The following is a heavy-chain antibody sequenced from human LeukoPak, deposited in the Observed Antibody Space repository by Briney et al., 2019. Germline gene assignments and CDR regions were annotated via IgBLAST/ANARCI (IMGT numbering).Heavy chain of an antibody. V-gene: IGHV3-23*01. Sequence: GGSLRLSCAASGFSFSSYSMSWVRQAPGQERVWGSVITGSGGNTYYAYSVKGRFTISKDNSKNTVYLQMSSLRVDDTAVYYCAKAASSSWPSYYYGMDVWGQGTTVTVSS. CDR1: GFSFSSYS. CDR3: AKAASSSWPSYYYGMDV. CDR2: ITGSGGNT. D-gene: IGHD6-13*01. J-gene: IGHJ6*02.